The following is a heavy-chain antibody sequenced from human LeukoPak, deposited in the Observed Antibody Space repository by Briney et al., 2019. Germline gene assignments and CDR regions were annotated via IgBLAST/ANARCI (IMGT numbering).Heavy chain of an antibody. J-gene: IGHJ5*02. D-gene: IGHD6-19*01. CDR3: ARDASGWKYDWFDP. V-gene: IGHV4-4*07. CDR2: IYTSGST. CDR1: GGSISSYY. Sequence: SETLSLTCTVSGGSISSYYWSWIRQPAGKGLEWIGRIYTSGSTNYNPSLKSRVTMSVDTSKNQFSLRLSSVTAADTAVYYCARDASGWKYDWFDPWGQGTLVTVSS.